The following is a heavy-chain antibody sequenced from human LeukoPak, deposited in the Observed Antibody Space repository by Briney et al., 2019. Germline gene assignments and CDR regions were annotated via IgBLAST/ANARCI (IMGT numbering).Heavy chain of an antibody. CDR1: GGSISNSSYD. CDR3: ARLSPHSPTY. J-gene: IGHJ4*02. Sequence: SETLSLTCTVSGGSISNSSYDAGWIRQPPGKGLEWIGSIYYSGSTYYNPSLKSRVTISVDTSKNQFSLKLSSVTAADTAVYYCARLSPHSPTYWGQGTLVTVSS. D-gene: IGHD1-1*01. CDR2: IYYSGST. V-gene: IGHV4-39*01.